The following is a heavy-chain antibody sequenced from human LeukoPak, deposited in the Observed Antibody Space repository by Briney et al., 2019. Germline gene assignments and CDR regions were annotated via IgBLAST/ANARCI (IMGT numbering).Heavy chain of an antibody. CDR3: ARLEGDFDAFDI. CDR1: GFTFSSYE. CDR2: ISSSGSSI. D-gene: IGHD2-21*02. Sequence: GGSLRLSCAASGFTFSSYEMNWVRQAPGKGLECVSYISSSGSSIYYADSVKGRFTISRDNAKNSLYLQMNSLRAEDTAVYYCARLEGDFDAFDIWGQGTMVTVSS. V-gene: IGHV3-48*03. J-gene: IGHJ3*02.